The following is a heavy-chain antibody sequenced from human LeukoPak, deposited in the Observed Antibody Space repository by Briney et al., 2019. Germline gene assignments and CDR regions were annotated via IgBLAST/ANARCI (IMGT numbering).Heavy chain of an antibody. D-gene: IGHD2-2*01. J-gene: IGHJ4*02. CDR1: GFTFSGSA. CDR2: IRSKANSYAT. Sequence: GGSLRLSCAASGFTFSGSAMHWVRQASGKGLEWVGRIRSKANSYATAYAASVKGRFTISRDDSKNTAYLQMNSLKTEDTAVYYCARGRDGCSSTSCYLSPGDYWGQGTLVTVSS. V-gene: IGHV3-73*01. CDR3: ARGRDGCSSTSCYLSPGDY.